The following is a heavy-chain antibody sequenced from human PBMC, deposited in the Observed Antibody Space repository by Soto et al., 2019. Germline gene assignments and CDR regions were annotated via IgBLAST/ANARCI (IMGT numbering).Heavy chain of an antibody. V-gene: IGHV4-59*01. CDR3: AKDLPEWMVIFDY. CDR1: GGSISSYY. J-gene: IGHJ4*02. D-gene: IGHD6-19*01. Sequence: SETLSLTCTVSGGSISSYYWSWIRQPPGKGLEWIGYIYYSGSTNYNPSLKSRVTISVDTSKNQFSLKLSSVTAADTAVYYCAKDLPEWMVIFDYWGQGTQVTVSS. CDR2: IYYSGST.